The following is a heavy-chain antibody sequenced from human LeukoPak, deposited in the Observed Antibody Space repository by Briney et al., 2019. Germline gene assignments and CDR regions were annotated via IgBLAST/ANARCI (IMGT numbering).Heavy chain of an antibody. Sequence: GGPLRLSCAASGFTFNIYWMHWVRHAPGKGLVWVSRINSDGSATTYADSVKGRFTISRDNAKNTLYLHMNSLTAEDTAVYYCARDRDYVPVHWGQGTLVTVSS. V-gene: IGHV3-74*01. CDR2: INSDGSAT. CDR3: ARDRDYVPVH. J-gene: IGHJ4*02. D-gene: IGHD4/OR15-4a*01. CDR1: GFTFNIYW.